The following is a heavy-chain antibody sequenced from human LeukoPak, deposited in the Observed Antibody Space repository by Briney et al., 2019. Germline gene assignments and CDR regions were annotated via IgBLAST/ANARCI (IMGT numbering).Heavy chain of an antibody. V-gene: IGHV1-69*05. CDR3: ARASYCGGDCYGG. J-gene: IGHJ4*02. D-gene: IGHD2-21*02. CDR2: IIPIFGTA. CDR1: GGTFSSYA. Sequence: SVRVSCKASGGTFSSYAISWVRQAPGQGLEWMGGIIPIFGTANYAQKFQGRVTITTDESTSTAYLELSSLRSEDTAVYYCARASYCGGDCYGGWGQGTLVTVSS.